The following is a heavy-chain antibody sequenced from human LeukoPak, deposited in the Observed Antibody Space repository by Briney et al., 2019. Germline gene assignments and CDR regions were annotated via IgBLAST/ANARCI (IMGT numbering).Heavy chain of an antibody. D-gene: IGHD3-22*01. CDR3: AKKVYSSATYYIHH. Sequence: ASVKVSCKASGYTFTSYGISWVRQAPGQGLEWMGWISPYNGNTNYAQKLQGRVTITSDTSTSTAYMELRSLRSEDTCVYYWAKKVYSSATYYIHHWGQGTLVTVSS. J-gene: IGHJ4*02. CDR1: GYTFTSYG. V-gene: IGHV1-18*01. CDR2: ISPYNGNT.